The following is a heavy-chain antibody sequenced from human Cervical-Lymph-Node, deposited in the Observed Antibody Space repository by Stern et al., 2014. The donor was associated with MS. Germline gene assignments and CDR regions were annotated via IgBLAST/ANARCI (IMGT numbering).Heavy chain of an antibody. CDR2: ILPVFGTH. D-gene: IGHD2-2*01. CDR1: GGTFRSFA. CDR3: ASAHPATRRGYKGMNV. Sequence: EQLVESGSEVRKAGSSVNVTCKASGGTFRSFAVKWVRQATGKGVEWEGGILPVFGTHTYAPKFQGRVTIISDESTNTVYVELSSLTTDDTATYFCASAHPATRRGYKGMNVWGQGTTIAVSS. V-gene: IGHV1-69*01. J-gene: IGHJ6*02.